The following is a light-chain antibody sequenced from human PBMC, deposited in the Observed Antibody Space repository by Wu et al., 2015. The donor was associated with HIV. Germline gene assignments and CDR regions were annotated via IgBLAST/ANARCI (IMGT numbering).Light chain of an antibody. V-gene: IGKV1-5*03. CDR2: RAS. CDR1: QGNSGS. J-gene: IGKJ2*01. Sequence: DIQLTQSPSLLSASVGDRVTMTCRASQGNSGSLAWYQQKPGKAPNLLIYRASSLESGVPSRFSGSGSGTEFTLTISSLQPDDFATYYCQQYNSYLYTFGQGTKLEIK. CDR3: QQYNSYLYT.